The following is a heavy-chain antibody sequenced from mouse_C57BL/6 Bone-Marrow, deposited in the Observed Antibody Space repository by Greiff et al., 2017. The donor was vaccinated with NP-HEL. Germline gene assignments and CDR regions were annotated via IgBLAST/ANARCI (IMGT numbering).Heavy chain of an antibody. CDR3: ARGDYYGSSYEGY. Sequence: VQLQQPGAELVRPGTSVKMSCKASGYTFTSYWMHWVKQRPGQGLEWIGVIDPSDSYTNYNQKFKGKATLTVDTSSSTAYMQLSSLTSEDSAVYYCARGDYYGSSYEGYWGQGTTLTVSS. CDR1: GYTFTSYW. CDR2: IDPSDSYT. J-gene: IGHJ2*01. V-gene: IGHV1-59*01. D-gene: IGHD1-1*01.